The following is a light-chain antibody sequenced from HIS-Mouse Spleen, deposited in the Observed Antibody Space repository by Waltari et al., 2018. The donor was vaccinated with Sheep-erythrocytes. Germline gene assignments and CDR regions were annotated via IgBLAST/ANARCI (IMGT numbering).Light chain of an antibody. CDR1: QSISSY. Sequence: VGDRVTITCRASQSISSYLNWYQQKPGKAPKLLIYAASSLQSGVPSRFSGSGSGTDFTLTISSLQPEDFATYYCQQSYSTPYTFGQGTKLEIK. J-gene: IGKJ2*01. V-gene: IGKV1-39*01. CDR2: AAS. CDR3: QQSYSTPYT.